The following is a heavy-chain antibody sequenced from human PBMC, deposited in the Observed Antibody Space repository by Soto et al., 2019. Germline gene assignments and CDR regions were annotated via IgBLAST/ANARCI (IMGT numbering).Heavy chain of an antibody. D-gene: IGHD3-22*01. Sequence: QITLKESGPTLVKPTQTLTLTCTFSGFSLSTSGVGVGWIRQPPGKALEWLALIYWDDDKRYSPSLKSRLTITKDPSKNQVVLTMTNMDPVDTATYYCAHFPASSGSYYYYGMDVGGQGTTVTVSS. CDR2: IYWDDDK. J-gene: IGHJ6*02. CDR3: AHFPASSGSYYYYGMDV. V-gene: IGHV2-5*02. CDR1: GFSLSTSGVG.